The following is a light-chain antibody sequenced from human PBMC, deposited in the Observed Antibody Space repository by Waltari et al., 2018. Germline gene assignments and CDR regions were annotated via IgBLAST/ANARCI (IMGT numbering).Light chain of an antibody. V-gene: IGLV1-40*01. J-gene: IGLJ3*02. CDR1: NSNIGARHD. CDR3: QSYDSSLSGVL. CDR2: RDN. Sequence: QSVLTQPPPVSGAPGQRVTISCTGSNSNIGARHDVHWYQQVPGEAPRLLIYRDNNRPSGVPDRFSGSKSGTSASLAITGLQPEDEADYYCQSYDSSLSGVLFGGGTKLTVL.